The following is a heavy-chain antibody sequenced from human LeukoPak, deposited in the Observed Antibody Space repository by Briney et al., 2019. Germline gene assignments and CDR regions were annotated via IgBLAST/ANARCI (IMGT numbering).Heavy chain of an antibody. CDR2: IWYGGSNK. D-gene: IGHD3-10*01. Sequence: GRSLRLSCAASGFTFSSYGMHWVRQAPGKGLEWVAVIWYGGSNKYYADSVKGRFTISRDTSKNTLYLEMNSLRAEDTAVYYCAKESPSGSYLDYWGQGTLVTVSS. V-gene: IGHV3-30*18. CDR3: AKESPSGSYLDY. J-gene: IGHJ4*02. CDR1: GFTFSSYG.